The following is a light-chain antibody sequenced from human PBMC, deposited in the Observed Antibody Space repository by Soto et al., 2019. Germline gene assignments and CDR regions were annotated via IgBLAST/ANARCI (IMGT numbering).Light chain of an antibody. CDR1: TSNIGINS. J-gene: IGLJ3*02. Sequence: QSALTQPPSASGTPGQRVTISCSGGTSNIGINSVGWYHQLPGTAPKLLIYNNDQRPSGVPDRFSGSKSATSASLAISGLQSEDEGHYYCATWDDALDSRLFGGGTKVTVL. CDR3: ATWDDALDSRL. CDR2: NND. V-gene: IGLV1-44*01.